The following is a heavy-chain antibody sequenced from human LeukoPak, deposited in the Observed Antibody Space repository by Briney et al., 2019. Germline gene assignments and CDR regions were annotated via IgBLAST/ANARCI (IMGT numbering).Heavy chain of an antibody. CDR3: ARDGGWNFDY. V-gene: IGHV3-23*01. D-gene: IGHD3-16*01. J-gene: IGHJ4*02. CDR1: GFTFTSFA. Sequence: GGSLRLSCAASGFTFTSFAMSWVRQTPGNGLEWVSAMSGSGATIYYADSVKGRVTISRDSSKNTLYLQMNSLRAEDTAVYYCARDGGWNFDYWGQGTLVTVSS. CDR2: MSGSGATI.